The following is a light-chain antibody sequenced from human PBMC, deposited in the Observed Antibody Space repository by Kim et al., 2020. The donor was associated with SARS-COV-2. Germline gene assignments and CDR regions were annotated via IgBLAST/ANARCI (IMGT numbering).Light chain of an antibody. CDR3: QAWDSSTHNYV. CDR1: ELGDKY. V-gene: IGLV3-1*01. Sequence: QGQTASITGSRYELGDKYVSWYQQRPSQTPMVVIYQDNQRPSGIPGRFSGSNSWNTATLTISGTQTMDEADYYCQAWDSSTHNYVFGAGTKVTVL. CDR2: QDN. J-gene: IGLJ1*01.